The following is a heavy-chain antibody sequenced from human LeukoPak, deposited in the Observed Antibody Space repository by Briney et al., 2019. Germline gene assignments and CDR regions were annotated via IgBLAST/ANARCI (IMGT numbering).Heavy chain of an antibody. CDR3: ARWGNDYSQFDS. CDR1: GFTFSSYA. J-gene: IGHJ4*02. D-gene: IGHD4-11*01. V-gene: IGHV3-30-3*01. Sequence: PGRSLRLSCAASGFTFSSYAMHWVGQAPGKGLKGVAVISYDGSNKYYADSVKGRFTISRDNSKNTLFLQMNSLRTEDTAVYSCARWGNDYSQFDSWGQGTLVTVS. CDR2: ISYDGSNK.